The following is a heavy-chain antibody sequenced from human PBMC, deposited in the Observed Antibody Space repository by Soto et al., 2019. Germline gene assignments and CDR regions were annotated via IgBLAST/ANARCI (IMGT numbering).Heavy chain of an antibody. Sequence: SETLSLTCAVYGGSFSGYYWSWIRHPPGKGLEWIGEINHSGSTNYNPSLKSRVTISVDTSKNQFSLKLSSVTAADTAVYYCARLRPPPIVLMGYAAKGDLFDYCAQGSLVIVSS. D-gene: IGHD2-8*01. V-gene: IGHV4-34*01. CDR1: GGSFSGYY. J-gene: IGHJ4*02. CDR2: INHSGST. CDR3: ARLRPPPIVLMGYAAKGDLFDY.